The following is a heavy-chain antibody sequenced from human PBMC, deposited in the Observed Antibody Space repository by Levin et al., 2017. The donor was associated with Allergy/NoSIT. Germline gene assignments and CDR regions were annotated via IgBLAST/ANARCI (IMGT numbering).Heavy chain of an antibody. CDR1: GYTFTSYG. CDR3: AARSGTYPYYLDY. CDR2: ISTYNGNT. V-gene: IGHV1-18*01. D-gene: IGHD1-26*01. Sequence: ASVKVSCKASGYTFTSYGISWMRQAPGQGLEWMGWISTYNGNTNYAQKFQGRVTMSTATSTSTAYMELRSLRSDDTAVYYCAARSGTYPYYLDYWGQGTLVTVSS. J-gene: IGHJ4*02.